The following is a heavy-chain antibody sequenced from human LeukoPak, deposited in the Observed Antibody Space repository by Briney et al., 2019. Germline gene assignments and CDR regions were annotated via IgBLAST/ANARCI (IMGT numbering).Heavy chain of an antibody. Sequence: SETLSLTCTVSGGSISSSSYYWGWIRQPPGKGLEWIGSIYYSGSTYYNPSLKSRVTISVDTSKNQFSLKLSSVTAADTAVYYCARESPTELRFLEWFNDAFDIWGQGTMVTVSS. CDR3: ARESPTELRFLEWFNDAFDI. D-gene: IGHD3-3*01. J-gene: IGHJ3*02. CDR1: GGSISSSSYY. CDR2: IYYSGST. V-gene: IGHV4-39*07.